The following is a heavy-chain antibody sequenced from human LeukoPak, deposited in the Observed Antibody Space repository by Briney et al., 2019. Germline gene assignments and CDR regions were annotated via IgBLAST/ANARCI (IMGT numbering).Heavy chain of an antibody. CDR3: ARQSSATTTFDS. CDR2: IYSGGTT. CDR1: GFTVGASY. V-gene: IGHV3-66*04. J-gene: IGHJ4*02. D-gene: IGHD4-17*01. Sequence: GGSLRLSCVAFGFTVGASYMSWVRQAPGKGLEWVTAIYSGGTTYYADSVKGRFTISRGNSQNTVYLQMDSLRVEDTAVYFCARQSSATTTFDSWGQGTLVTVSS.